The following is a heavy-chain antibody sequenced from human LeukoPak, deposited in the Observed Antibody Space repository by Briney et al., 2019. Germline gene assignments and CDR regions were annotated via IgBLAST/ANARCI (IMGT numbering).Heavy chain of an antibody. CDR1: GXXXXXYA. CDR3: ARGSVVGALGDFDY. D-gene: IGHD1-26*01. CDR2: INTNTGNP. J-gene: IGHJ4*02. V-gene: IGHV7-4-1*02. Sequence: KXXCKASGXXXXXYAXNWVRQXPXQGLEXXGWINTNTGNPTYAQGFTGRFVFSLDTSVSTAYLQISSLKAEDTAVYYCARGSVVGALGDFDYWGQGTLVTVSS.